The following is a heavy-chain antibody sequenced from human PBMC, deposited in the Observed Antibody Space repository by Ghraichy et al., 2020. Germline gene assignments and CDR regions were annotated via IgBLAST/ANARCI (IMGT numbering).Heavy chain of an antibody. D-gene: IGHD4-17*01. Sequence: SVKVSCKISGDTFSSYAITWVRQAPGQGLEWMGRITPVMDIINYAQTFQGRVIITADKSTTTAYMALSRLGPEDTAIYYCARGSDYGDYGHLWGQGTRVTVSS. CDR3: ARGSDYGDYGHL. V-gene: IGHV1-69*04. CDR2: ITPVMDII. CDR1: GDTFSSYA. J-gene: IGHJ1*01.